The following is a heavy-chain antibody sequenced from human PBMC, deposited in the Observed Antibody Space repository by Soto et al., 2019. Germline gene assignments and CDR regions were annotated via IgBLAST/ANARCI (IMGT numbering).Heavy chain of an antibody. CDR1: GYTFTSYA. D-gene: IGHD2-2*01. CDR2: INAGNGNT. V-gene: IGHV1-3*01. J-gene: IGHJ4*02. CDR3: ATRVVPAATLIYDFDY. Sequence: ASVKVSCKASGYTFTSYAMHWVRQAPGQRLEWMGWINAGNGNTKYSQKFQGRVTITRDTSASTAYMGLSSLRSEDTAVYYCATRVVPAATLIYDFDYWGQGTLVTVSS.